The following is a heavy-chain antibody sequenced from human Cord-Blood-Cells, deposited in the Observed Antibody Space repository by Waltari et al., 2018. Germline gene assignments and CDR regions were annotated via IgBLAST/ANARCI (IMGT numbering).Heavy chain of an antibody. CDR2: IYYSGCT. V-gene: IGHV4-59*01. Sequence: QVQLQESGPGLVKPSETLALTCPVSVGSISSYYWSWSRQRPGKGLEWIGYIYYSGCTNYNPSLKSRVTISVDTSKNQFSLKLSSVTAADTAVYYCARGRYYYDSSGLFDYWGQGTLVTVSS. D-gene: IGHD3-22*01. CDR1: VGSISSYY. J-gene: IGHJ4*02. CDR3: ARGRYYYDSSGLFDY.